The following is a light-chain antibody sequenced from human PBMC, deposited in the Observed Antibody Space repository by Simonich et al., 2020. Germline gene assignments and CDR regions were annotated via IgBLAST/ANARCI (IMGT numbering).Light chain of an antibody. CDR1: QRVSSN. Sequence: EIVMTQSPATLSVSPGERATLSCRASQRVSSNLAWYKQKPGQAPRLLIYGASTRATGIPARFSGSGSGTDFTLTISSMQSEDFAVYYCQQYNNWPFTFGPGTKVDIK. J-gene: IGKJ3*01. CDR2: GAS. V-gene: IGKV3-15*01. CDR3: QQYNNWPFT.